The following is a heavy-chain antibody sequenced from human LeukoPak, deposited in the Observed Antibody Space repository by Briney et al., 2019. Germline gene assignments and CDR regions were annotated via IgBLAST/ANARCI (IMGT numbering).Heavy chain of an antibody. CDR2: IGYDGSNK. D-gene: IGHD6-13*01. V-gene: IGHV3-33*01. CDR1: GFTFSSYG. CDR3: ARERSSSWYYFDY. J-gene: IGHJ4*02. Sequence: GGSLRLSCAASGFTFSSYGMHWVRQAPGKGLEWVAVIGYDGSNKYYADSVKGRFTISRDNAKNSLYLQMNSLRAEDTAVYYCARERSSSWYYFDYWGQGTLVTVSS.